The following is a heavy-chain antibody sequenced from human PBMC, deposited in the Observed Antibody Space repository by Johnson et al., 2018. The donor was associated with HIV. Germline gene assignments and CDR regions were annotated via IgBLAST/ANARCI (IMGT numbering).Heavy chain of an antibody. Sequence: VQLVESGGGLVQSGGSLRLSCAASGFTFSNHWMHWVRQAPGKGLVWVSRINSDGSSRNYADSVKGRFTISRDNAKNTLYLQMNSLRAEDTAVYYCARVEWEIDACDIWGQGTMVTVAS. CDR2: INSDGSSR. CDR3: ARVEWEIDACDI. V-gene: IGHV3-74*02. D-gene: IGHD1-26*01. J-gene: IGHJ3*02. CDR1: GFTFSNHW.